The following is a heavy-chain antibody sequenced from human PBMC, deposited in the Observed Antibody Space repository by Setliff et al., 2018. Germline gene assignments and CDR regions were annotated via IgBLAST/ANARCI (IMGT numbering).Heavy chain of an antibody. D-gene: IGHD6-19*01. CDR3: ARHKTGAVGTGEHFQH. Sequence: SETLSLTCTVSVDSISSSTYYWGWIRQPPGKGLEWIGSVYYSGTTKYNPSLGSRVTISVDASKNQFSLKLSSVTAADTAVYYCARHKTGAVGTGEHFQHWGQGTRVTVSS. J-gene: IGHJ1*01. CDR1: VDSISSSTYY. V-gene: IGHV4-39*01. CDR2: VYYSGTT.